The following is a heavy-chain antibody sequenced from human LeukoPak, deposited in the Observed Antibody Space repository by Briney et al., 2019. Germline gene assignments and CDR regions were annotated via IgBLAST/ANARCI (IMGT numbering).Heavy chain of an antibody. J-gene: IGHJ6*02. Sequence: GGSLRLSCAASGFTFSSYWMSWVRQAPGKGLEWVSVIYSGGSTYYGDSVKGRFTISRDNSKNTLYLRMNSLRVEDTAVYYCAKDLSYGMDVWGQGTTVTVSS. CDR3: AKDLSYGMDV. CDR1: GFTFSSYW. CDR2: IYSGGST. V-gene: IGHV3-23*03.